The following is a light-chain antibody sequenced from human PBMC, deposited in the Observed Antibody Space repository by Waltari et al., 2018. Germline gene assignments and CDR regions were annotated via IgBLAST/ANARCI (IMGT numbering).Light chain of an antibody. Sequence: QAALTQPPSVSGSPGQSVTISCTGTSSDIGGYNYVSWYQQHPGKAPKLMIYDVSNRPSGVSDRFSGAKSGNTASLTISGLQAEDEADYYCSSYAGSNTFIFGAGTRLTVL. J-gene: IGLJ1*01. CDR2: DVS. CDR3: SSYAGSNTFI. V-gene: IGLV2-11*01. CDR1: SSDIGGYNY.